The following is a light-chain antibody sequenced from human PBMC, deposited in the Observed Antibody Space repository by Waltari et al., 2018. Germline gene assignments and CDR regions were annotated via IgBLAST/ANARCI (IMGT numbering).Light chain of an antibody. Sequence: IQMTQSPSTLSASVGDRVTSTCRASQSINNWLAWYQQKPGNAPKLLIYKASNLETGVPPRFSGSGSETEFTLTISSLQPDDFATYFCQQYNTYSTFGQGTKVDIK. V-gene: IGKV1-5*03. CDR3: QQYNTYST. J-gene: IGKJ1*01. CDR1: QSINNW. CDR2: KAS.